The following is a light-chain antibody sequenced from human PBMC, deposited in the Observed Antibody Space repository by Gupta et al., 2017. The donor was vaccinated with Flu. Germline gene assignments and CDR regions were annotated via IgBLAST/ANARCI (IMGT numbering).Light chain of an antibody. J-gene: IGKJ2*01. Sequence: PSSLSASIGDRVIITCRASQRISSYLNWLQQKPGKAPKALIYTASILHSGVPSRISGRASATEFTLTISMLQPEDFATYYCQRCYTTLSTFGPGTKLEIK. CDR1: QRISSY. CDR3: QRCYTTLST. CDR2: TAS. V-gene: IGKV1-39*01.